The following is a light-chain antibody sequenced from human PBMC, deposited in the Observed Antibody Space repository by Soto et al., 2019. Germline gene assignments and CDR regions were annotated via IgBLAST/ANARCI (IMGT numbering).Light chain of an antibody. Sequence: EIVLTQSPGTLSLSPGERAALACRAIQSVSSKFLAWYQQKPGQAPRLRIYAASNRATGIPDRFSGSGSGTDFTLTIRRLEPEDFAVYSCQQSGSSPPTFGQGTKVELK. CDR2: AAS. V-gene: IGKV3-20*01. J-gene: IGKJ1*01. CDR1: QSVSSKF. CDR3: QQSGSSPPT.